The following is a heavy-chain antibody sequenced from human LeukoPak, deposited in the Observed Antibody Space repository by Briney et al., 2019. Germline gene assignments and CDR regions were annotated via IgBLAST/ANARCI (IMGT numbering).Heavy chain of an antibody. J-gene: IGHJ4*02. V-gene: IGHV5-51*01. CDR1: GYSFTNYW. D-gene: IGHD1-26*01. CDR2: IYPGDSDT. CDR3: ARGAIAGATRNYFDY. Sequence: GGSLKISCKGSGYSFTNYWIAWVRQMPGKGLECMGIIYPGDSDTRYSPSFQGQVTISADKSISTAYLQWNSLKASDTAMYYCARGAIAGATRNYFDYWGQGTLVTVSS.